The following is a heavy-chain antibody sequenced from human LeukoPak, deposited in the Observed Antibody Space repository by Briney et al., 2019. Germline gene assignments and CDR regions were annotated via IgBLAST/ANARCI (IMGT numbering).Heavy chain of an antibody. CDR2: ISSSSSYI. V-gene: IGHV3-21*04. CDR3: ANTMVRDWTPDY. D-gene: IGHD3-10*01. Sequence: GRSLRLSCAASGFTFSSYSMNWVRQAPGKGLEWVSSISSSSSYIYYADSVKGRFTISRDNAKNSLYLQMNSLRAEDTAVYYCANTMVRDWTPDYWGQGTLVTVSS. J-gene: IGHJ4*02. CDR1: GFTFSSYS.